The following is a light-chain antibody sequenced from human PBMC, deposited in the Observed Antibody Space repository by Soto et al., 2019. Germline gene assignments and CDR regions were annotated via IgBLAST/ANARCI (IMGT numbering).Light chain of an antibody. CDR1: QSVSNN. CDR3: QQYNNWPRT. CDR2: GAS. J-gene: IGKJ1*01. Sequence: TGMTHSPATLSMSPWERATLSCRASQSVSNNLAWYQQKPGQAPRLLIYGASSRATGIPARFSGSGSGTQFTLTISSLQSEDFAVYYCQQYNNWPRTFGQGTKV. V-gene: IGKV3-15*01.